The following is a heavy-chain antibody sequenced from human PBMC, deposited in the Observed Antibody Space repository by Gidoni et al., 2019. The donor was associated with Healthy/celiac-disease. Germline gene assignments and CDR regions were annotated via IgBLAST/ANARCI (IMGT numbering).Heavy chain of an antibody. Sequence: QLQLQESGPGLVKPSETLSLTCTVSGGSISSSSYYWGWIRQPPGKGLEWIGSIYYSGSTYYNPSLKSRVTISVDTSKNQFSLKLSSVTAADTAVYYCARHNRGRSNTRDHFDYWGQGTLVTVSS. J-gene: IGHJ4*02. CDR1: GGSISSSSYY. CDR3: ARHNRGRSNTRDHFDY. CDR2: IYYSGST. V-gene: IGHV4-39*01.